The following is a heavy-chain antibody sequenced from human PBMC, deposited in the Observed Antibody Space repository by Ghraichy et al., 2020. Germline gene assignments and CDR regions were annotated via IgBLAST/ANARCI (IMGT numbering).Heavy chain of an antibody. Sequence: GGSLRLSCVASEFTFSSYSMSWVRQAPGKGLEWVSSISGSGANTNYADSAEGRFTISRDNSKDTLYLQMNSLRAEDTAIYYCAKNPHEHGYIYFDYWGQGIVVTVSS. D-gene: IGHD5-24*01. J-gene: IGHJ4*02. V-gene: IGHV3-23*01. CDR2: ISGSGANT. CDR1: EFTFSSYS. CDR3: AKNPHEHGYIYFDY.